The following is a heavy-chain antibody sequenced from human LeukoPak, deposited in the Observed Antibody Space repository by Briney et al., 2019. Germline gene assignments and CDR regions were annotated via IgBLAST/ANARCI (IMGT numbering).Heavy chain of an antibody. J-gene: IGHJ4*02. Sequence: SETLSLTCTVSGGSIISYYWRWIRQPPGRGLEWIGYIYYSGSTNYNPSLKSRVTISVDTSKNQFSLKLSSVTAADTAVYYCARARLGEDFDYWGQGTLVTVSS. CDR3: ARARLGEDFDY. V-gene: IGHV4-59*01. D-gene: IGHD3-10*01. CDR1: GGSIISYY. CDR2: IYYSGST.